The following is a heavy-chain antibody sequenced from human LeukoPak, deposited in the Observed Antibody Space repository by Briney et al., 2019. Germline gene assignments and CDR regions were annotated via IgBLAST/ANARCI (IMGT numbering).Heavy chain of an antibody. CDR3: ARGYGGKFDL. CDR1: GGSISGFY. Sequence: PSEPLSLTCTVSGGSISGFYWSWIRQPPGKGLEWIGYICYSWKINYNPSLKSLFTISVDTSKNQFSLKLSSVTAADTAVYYCARGYGGKFDLWGQGTLVTVST. J-gene: IGHJ4*02. CDR2: ICYSWKI. D-gene: IGHD4/OR15-4a*01. V-gene: IGHV4-59*01.